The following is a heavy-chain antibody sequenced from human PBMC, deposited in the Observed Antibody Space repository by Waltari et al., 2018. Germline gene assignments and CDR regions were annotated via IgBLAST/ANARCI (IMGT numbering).Heavy chain of an antibody. J-gene: IGHJ5*02. CDR2: ISSGGGNT. Sequence: QVQLVESGGGLVKPGGSLRLSWSASGFPFIACYMAWIRQAPGEGLEWLSYISSGGGNTYYVDSVKGRFTISRDNAKNSLYLQMNSLRVEDTAVYYCARTTRRTRADWFDPWGQGTLVTVSP. V-gene: IGHV3-11*01. D-gene: IGHD1-1*01. CDR1: GFPFIACY. CDR3: ARTTRRTRADWFDP.